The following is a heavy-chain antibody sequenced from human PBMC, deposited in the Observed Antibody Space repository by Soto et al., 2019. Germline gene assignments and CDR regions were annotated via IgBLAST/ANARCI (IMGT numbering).Heavy chain of an antibody. D-gene: IGHD5-18*01. Sequence: ASVKVSCRTSGYTFTSYYMRWVRQAPGQGLEWMGIINPSGGSTNYNPSLKSRVTISVDTSKNQFSLKLSSVTAADTAVYYCARGTIYSYRSFDYWGPGTLVTVSS. CDR1: GYTFTSYY. J-gene: IGHJ4*02. CDR3: ARGTIYSYRSFDY. CDR2: INPSGGST. V-gene: IGHV1-46*01.